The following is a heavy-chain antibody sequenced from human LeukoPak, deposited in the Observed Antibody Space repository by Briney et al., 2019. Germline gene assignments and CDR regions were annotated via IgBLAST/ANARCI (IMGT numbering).Heavy chain of an antibody. V-gene: IGHV5-51*01. CDR2: IYPGDSHT. CDR3: ARGTTVVTLDYFDY. J-gene: IGHJ4*02. Sequence: GESLKISCKGSGYGFTSYWIGWVRQMPGKGLEWMGIIYPGDSHTRYNPSFQGQVTISADKSISTAYLQWSSLKASDTAMYYCARGTTVVTLDYFDYWGQGTLVTVSS. D-gene: IGHD4-23*01. CDR1: GYGFTSYW.